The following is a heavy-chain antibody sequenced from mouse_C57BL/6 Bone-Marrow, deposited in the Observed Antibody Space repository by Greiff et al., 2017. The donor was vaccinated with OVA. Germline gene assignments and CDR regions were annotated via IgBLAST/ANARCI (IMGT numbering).Heavy chain of an antibody. J-gene: IGHJ1*03. CDR3: ARFHYYGSSPYWYFDV. D-gene: IGHD1-1*01. CDR1: GYTFTSYW. V-gene: IGHV1-55*01. Sequence: QVQLQQPGAELVKPGASVKMSCKASGYTFTSYWITWVKQRPGQGLEWIGDIYPGSGSTNYNEKFKSKATLTVDTSSRTAYMQLSSLTSEDSAVYYCARFHYYGSSPYWYFDVWGTGTTVTVSS. CDR2: IYPGSGST.